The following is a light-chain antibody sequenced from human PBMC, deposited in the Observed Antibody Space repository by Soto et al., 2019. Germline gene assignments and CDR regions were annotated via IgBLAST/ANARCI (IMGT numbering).Light chain of an antibody. V-gene: IGKV1-27*01. CDR3: RKYNSAPLT. J-gene: IGKJ4*01. CDR1: QGISIY. CDR2: AAS. Sequence: DIQMTQSPSSLSASVGDRVTITCRASQGISIYLAWFQQKPGKVPKLLIYAASTLQSGVPSRFSGSGSGTDFTLTISSLQPEDVATYYCRKYNSAPLTFGGGTKVEIK.